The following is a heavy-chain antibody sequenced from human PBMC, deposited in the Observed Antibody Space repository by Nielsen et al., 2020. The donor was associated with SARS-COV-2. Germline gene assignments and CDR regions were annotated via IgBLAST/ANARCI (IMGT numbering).Heavy chain of an antibody. Sequence: GGSLRLSCAASGFTFSDSSMHWVRQASGKGLEWLGRIRSKASDYATEYPASVKGRFIISRDDSKNMAYLLMNSLKIDDTAVYYCTRVNPTSGSWFDAFDIWGQGTLVTVSS. D-gene: IGHD1-26*01. J-gene: IGHJ3*02. CDR1: GFTFSDSS. CDR3: TRVNPTSGSWFDAFDI. V-gene: IGHV3-73*01. CDR2: IRSKASDYAT.